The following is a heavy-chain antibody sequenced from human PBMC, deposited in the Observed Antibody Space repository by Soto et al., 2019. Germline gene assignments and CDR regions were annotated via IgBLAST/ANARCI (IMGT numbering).Heavy chain of an antibody. J-gene: IGHJ3*02. CDR1: GFTFGDYA. D-gene: IGHD3-22*01. CDR2: IRIKAYGGTT. Sequence: GGSLRLSFTASGFTFGDYAISWVRQAPGKGLEWVGFIRIKAYGGTTEYAASVKGRFTISRDDSKSIAYLQMNSLKTEDTAVYYCTRAQYYYDSSGYLAQYDAFDIWGQGTMVTVSS. CDR3: TRAQYYYDSSGYLAQYDAFDI. V-gene: IGHV3-49*04.